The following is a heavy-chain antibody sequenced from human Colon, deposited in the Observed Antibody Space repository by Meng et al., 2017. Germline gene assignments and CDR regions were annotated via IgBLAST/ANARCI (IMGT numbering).Heavy chain of an antibody. V-gene: IGHV3-48*03. Sequence: GGSLRLSCAASGFTFSSYEMNWVRQAPGKGLEWVSYISSSGSTIYYADSVKGRFTISRDNAKNSLYLQMNSLRAEDTAVYYCARSSTFMVRGVITTPLMFDYWGQGTLVTVSS. J-gene: IGHJ4*02. CDR1: GFTFSSYE. D-gene: IGHD3-10*01. CDR2: ISSSGSTI. CDR3: ARSSTFMVRGVITTPLMFDY.